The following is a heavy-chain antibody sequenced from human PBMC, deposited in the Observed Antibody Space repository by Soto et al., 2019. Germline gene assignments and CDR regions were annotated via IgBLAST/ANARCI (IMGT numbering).Heavy chain of an antibody. J-gene: IGHJ3*02. D-gene: IGHD1-1*01. CDR3: ASWREREHAYVI. CDR1: GLTVSGKKY. V-gene: IGHV3-53*01. Sequence: DVQLVESGGGLIQPGGSLRLSCKALGLTVSGKKYVAWVRQAPGKGLEWLSGVYDTDGIYYADSVKGRFTSSRDSSKTIVYLQMNSLRPDDTAVYYCASWREREHAYVIWGPGTAVTVSS. CDR2: VYDTDGI.